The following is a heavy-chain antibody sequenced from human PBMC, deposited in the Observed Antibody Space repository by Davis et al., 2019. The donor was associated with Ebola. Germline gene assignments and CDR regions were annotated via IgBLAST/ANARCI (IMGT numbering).Heavy chain of an antibody. CDR3: ARGGLLWFGELVGDYYYYGMDV. D-gene: IGHD3-10*01. CDR1: GGSISSSSYY. V-gene: IGHV4-39*07. J-gene: IGHJ6*02. Sequence: MPSETLSLTCTVPGGSISSSSYYWGWIRQPPGKGLEWIGSIYYSGSTYYNPSLKSRVTISVDKSKNQFSLKLSSVTAADTAVYYCARGGLLWFGELVGDYYYYGMDVWGQGTTVTVSS. CDR2: IYYSGST.